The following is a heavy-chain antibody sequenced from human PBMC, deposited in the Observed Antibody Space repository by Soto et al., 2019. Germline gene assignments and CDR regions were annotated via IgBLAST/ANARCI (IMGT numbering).Heavy chain of an antibody. CDR2: IIPILGIA. CDR1: GGTFSSYT. Sequence: QVQLVQSGAEVKKPGSSVKVSCKASGGTFSSYTISWVRQAPGQGLVWMGRIIPILGIANYAQKFQGRVTITADKSTSTAYMELSSLRSEDTAVYYCAASPYSSGSNWFDPWGQGTLVTVSS. D-gene: IGHD6-19*01. J-gene: IGHJ5*02. CDR3: AASPYSSGSNWFDP. V-gene: IGHV1-69*02.